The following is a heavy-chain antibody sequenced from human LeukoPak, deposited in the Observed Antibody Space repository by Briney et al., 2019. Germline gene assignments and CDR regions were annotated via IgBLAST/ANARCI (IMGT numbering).Heavy chain of an antibody. J-gene: IGHJ4*02. CDR1: GGSFSGYY. D-gene: IGHD6-19*01. CDR2: INHSGST. Sequence: SETLSLTCAVYGGSFSGYYWSWIRQPPGKGLEWIGEINHSGSTNYNPSLKSRVTISVDTSKNQFSLKLSSVTAADTAVYYCASGYSSGWYEYYFDYWGQGTLVTVSS. V-gene: IGHV4-34*01. CDR3: ASGYSSGWYEYYFDY.